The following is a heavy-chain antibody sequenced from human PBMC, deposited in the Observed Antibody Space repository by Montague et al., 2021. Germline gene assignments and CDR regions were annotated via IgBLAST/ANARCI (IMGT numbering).Heavy chain of an antibody. V-gene: IGHV3-30-3*01. J-gene: IGHJ1*01. CDR3: ARSLTSGLLAEYYQH. CDR1: GFTFSSYA. CDR2: ISYDGSNK. D-gene: IGHD6-19*01. Sequence: SLRLSCAASGFTFSSYAMHWVRQAPGKGLEWVAVISYDGSNKYYAYFVKGRFTISRDNSKNTLYLQMNSLKAEDTAVYYCARSLTSGLLAEYYQHWGQGTLVTVSS.